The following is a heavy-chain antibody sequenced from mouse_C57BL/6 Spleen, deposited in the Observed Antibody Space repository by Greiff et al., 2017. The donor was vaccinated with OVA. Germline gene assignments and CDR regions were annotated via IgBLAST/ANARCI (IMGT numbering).Heavy chain of an antibody. J-gene: IGHJ3*01. Sequence: QVHVKQPGAELVRPGSSVKLSCKASGYTFTSYWMHWVKQRPIQGLEWIGNIDPSDSETHYNQKFKDKATLTVDKSSSTAYMQLSSLTSEDSAVYYWARDGAGPFAYWGQGTLVTVSA. CDR2: IDPSDSET. V-gene: IGHV1-52*01. CDR1: GYTFTSYW. CDR3: ARDGAGPFAY. D-gene: IGHD2-3*01.